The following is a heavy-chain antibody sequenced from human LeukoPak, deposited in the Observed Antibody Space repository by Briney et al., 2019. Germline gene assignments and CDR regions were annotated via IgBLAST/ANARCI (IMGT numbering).Heavy chain of an antibody. CDR3: ANSGYCSSTSCYSGFDP. Sequence: ASVKVCCKASGYTFTGYYMHWVRQAPGQGVEWMGWINPNSGGTNYAQKFQGRVTMARDTSISTAYMELSRLRSDDTAVYYCANSGYCSSTSCYSGFDPWGQGTLVTVSS. CDR2: INPNSGGT. D-gene: IGHD2-2*01. CDR1: GYTFTGYY. V-gene: IGHV1-2*02. J-gene: IGHJ5*02.